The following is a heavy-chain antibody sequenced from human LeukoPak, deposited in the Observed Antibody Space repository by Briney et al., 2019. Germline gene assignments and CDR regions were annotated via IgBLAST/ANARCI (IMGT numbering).Heavy chain of an antibody. J-gene: IGHJ6*02. CDR2: ISWNSGSI. D-gene: IGHD4-23*01. Sequence: GGSLRLSCAASGSTFDDYAMHWVRHAPGKGLEWVSGISWNSGSIGYADSVKGRFTISRDNAKNSLYLQMNSLRAEDTALYYCAKDIGDYGGYYYYGMDVWGQGTTVTVSS. V-gene: IGHV3-9*01. CDR1: GSTFDDYA. CDR3: AKDIGDYGGYYYYGMDV.